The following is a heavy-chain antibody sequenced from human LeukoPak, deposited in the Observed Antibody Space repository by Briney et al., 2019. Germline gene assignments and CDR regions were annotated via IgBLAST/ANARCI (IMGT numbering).Heavy chain of an antibody. J-gene: IGHJ3*02. CDR3: ARDLLDRRVGAFDI. CDR2: IKQDGSEK. CDR1: GFTFSSYW. Sequence: GGSLRLSCAASGFTFSSYWMTWVRQAPGKGLEWVANIKQDGSEKYYVDSVKGRFTISRDNAKNSVYLQMNSLRAEDTAVYYCARDLLDRRVGAFDIWGQGTMVTVSS. D-gene: IGHD1-26*01. V-gene: IGHV3-7*01.